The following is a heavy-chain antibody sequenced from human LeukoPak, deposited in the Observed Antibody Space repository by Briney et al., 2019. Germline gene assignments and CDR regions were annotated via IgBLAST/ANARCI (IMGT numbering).Heavy chain of an antibody. D-gene: IGHD3-9*01. Sequence: GASVKVSCKASGYTFTGYYMHWVRQAPGQGLEWMGWINPNSGGTNYAQKFQGRVTMTRDTSISTAYMELSRLRSDDTAVYYCARGDILTGYYIIPSRFDYWGQGTLVTVSS. CDR2: INPNSGGT. J-gene: IGHJ4*02. CDR1: GYTFTGYY. V-gene: IGHV1-2*02. CDR3: ARGDILTGYYIIPSRFDY.